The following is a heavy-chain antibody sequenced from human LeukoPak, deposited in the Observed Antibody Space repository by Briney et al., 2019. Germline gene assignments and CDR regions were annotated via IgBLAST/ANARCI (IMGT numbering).Heavy chain of an antibody. CDR2: IIPIFGTA. D-gene: IGHD6-13*01. CDR1: GGTFSSYA. J-gene: IGHJ4*02. V-gene: IGHV1-69*01. Sequence: GSSVKVSCKASGGTFSSYAISWVRQAPGQGLEWMGGIIPIFGTANYAQKFQGRVTITADESTSTAYMELSSLRSEDTAVYYCARVSIEEGSSWSSFDYWGQGTLVTVSS. CDR3: ARVSIEEGSSWSSFDY.